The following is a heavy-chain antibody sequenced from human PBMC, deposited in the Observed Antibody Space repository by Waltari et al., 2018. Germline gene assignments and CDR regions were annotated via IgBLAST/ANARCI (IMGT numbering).Heavy chain of an antibody. CDR3: AKDSRAGTTPGYFDY. Sequence: EVQLVESGGVVVQPGGSLRLSCAASGLTFDDYTMHWVRQAPGQGVEWVSIISWDVGSTYYADSVKGRVTISRDNSKNSLYLQMNSLRTEDTALYYCAKDSRAGTTPGYFDYWGQGTLVTVSS. CDR2: ISWDVGST. D-gene: IGHD1-7*01. V-gene: IGHV3-43*01. J-gene: IGHJ4*02. CDR1: GLTFDDYT.